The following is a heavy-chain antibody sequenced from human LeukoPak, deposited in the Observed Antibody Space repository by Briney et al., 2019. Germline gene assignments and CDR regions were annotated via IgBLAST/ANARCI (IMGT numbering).Heavy chain of an antibody. D-gene: IGHD5-12*01. CDR1: GFTFSSYA. V-gene: IGHV3-7*01. J-gene: IGHJ5*01. Sequence: PGGSLRLSCAASGFTFSSYAMHWVHQAPGKGLEWVANIKEDGSKDYYVDSVKGRFTISRDNAKNSLYLQMNSLRVEDSAVYYCARDAGGYDSWGQGTLVTVSS. CDR2: IKEDGSKD. CDR3: ARDAGGYDS.